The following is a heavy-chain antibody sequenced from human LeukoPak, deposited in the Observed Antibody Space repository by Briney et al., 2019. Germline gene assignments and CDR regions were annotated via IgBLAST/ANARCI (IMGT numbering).Heavy chain of an antibody. CDR1: GGSISSGSYY. J-gene: IGHJ4*02. Sequence: SQTLSLTCTVSGGSISSGSYYWSWIRQPAGKELEWIGRIYTSGSTNYNPSLKSRVTISLDTSKNQFSLTLSSVTAADTAVYYCARTITVAGKYYFDYWGQGTLVTVSS. D-gene: IGHD6-19*01. CDR3: ARTITVAGKYYFDY. V-gene: IGHV4-61*02. CDR2: IYTSGST.